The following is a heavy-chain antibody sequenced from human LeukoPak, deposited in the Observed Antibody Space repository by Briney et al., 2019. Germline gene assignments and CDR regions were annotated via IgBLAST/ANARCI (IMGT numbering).Heavy chain of an antibody. J-gene: IGHJ5*02. CDR3: ARNGNSDYSPNWFDP. D-gene: IGHD2/OR15-2a*01. V-gene: IGHV4-39*01. Sequence: SETLSLTCTVSGGSISSNNYYWGWIRQPPGKGLEWIGSMYYSGSTYSGSTYYNPSLKSRVTISVDTSQNQFSLKLSSVTAADTAVYYCARNGNSDYSPNWFDPWGQGTLVTVSS. CDR2: MYYSGSTYSGST. CDR1: GGSISSNNYY.